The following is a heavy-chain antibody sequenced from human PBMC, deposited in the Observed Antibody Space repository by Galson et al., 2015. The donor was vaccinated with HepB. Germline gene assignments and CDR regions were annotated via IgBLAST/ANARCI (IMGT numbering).Heavy chain of an antibody. CDR2: IYYSGST. V-gene: IGHV4-59*01. D-gene: IGHD6-6*01. CDR1: GGSISSYY. CDR3: ARDLSYKPSIAAPVLEGGMDV. Sequence: ETLSLTCTVSGGSISSYYWSWIRQPPGKGLEWIGYIYYSGSTNYNPSLKSRVTISVDTSKNQFSLKLSSVTAADTAVYYCARDLSYKPSIAAPVLEGGMDVRGQGTTVIVSS. J-gene: IGHJ6*02.